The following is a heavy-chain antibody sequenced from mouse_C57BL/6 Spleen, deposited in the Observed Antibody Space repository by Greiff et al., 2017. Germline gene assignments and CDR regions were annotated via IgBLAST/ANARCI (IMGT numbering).Heavy chain of an antibody. CDR1: GFTFSSYG. CDR3: ARQGDYYGSSSYAMDY. CDR2: ISSGGSYT. Sequence: DVHLVESGGDLVKPGGSLKLSCAASGFTFSSYGMSWVRQTPDKRLEWVATISSGGSYTYYPDSVKGRFTISRDNAKNTLYLQMSSLKSEDTAMYYCARQGDYYGSSSYAMDYWGQGTSVTVSS. V-gene: IGHV5-6*01. J-gene: IGHJ4*01. D-gene: IGHD1-1*01.